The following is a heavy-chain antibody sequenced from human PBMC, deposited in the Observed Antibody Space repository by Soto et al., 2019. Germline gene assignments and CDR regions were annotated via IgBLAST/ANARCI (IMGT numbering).Heavy chain of an antibody. D-gene: IGHD6-19*01. CDR1: GYTFTSYG. Sequence: ASVKVSCKASGYTFTSYGISWVRQAPGQGLEWMGWISAYNGNTNYAQKLQGRVTMTTDTSTSTAYMEPRSLRSDDTAVYYCARDGAVAGRDGMDVWGQGTTVTVSS. V-gene: IGHV1-18*01. J-gene: IGHJ6*02. CDR2: ISAYNGNT. CDR3: ARDGAVAGRDGMDV.